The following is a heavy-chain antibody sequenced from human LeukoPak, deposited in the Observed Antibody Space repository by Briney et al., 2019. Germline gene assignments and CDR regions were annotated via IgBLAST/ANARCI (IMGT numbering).Heavy chain of an antibody. D-gene: IGHD3-22*01. J-gene: IGHJ1*01. CDR1: GITFSTYS. V-gene: IGHV3-74*01. Sequence: GGSLRLSCAASGITFSTYSMNWVRHAPGKGLVWVSRIKSDGKTNYADSVKGRFTISRDNAKNTVSLQMDSLRAEDTGVYYCARAPSEVGGYYPEYFRHWGQGTLVTVSS. CDR2: IKSDGKT. CDR3: ARAPSEVGGYYPEYFRH.